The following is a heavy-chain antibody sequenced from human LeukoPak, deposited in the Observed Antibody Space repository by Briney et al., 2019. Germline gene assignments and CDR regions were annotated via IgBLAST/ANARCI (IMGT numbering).Heavy chain of an antibody. CDR2: IIPIFGTA. V-gene: IGHV1-69*13. D-gene: IGHD5-24*01. CDR3: ARVATVTTYYYYYMDV. CDR1: GGTFSSYA. Sequence: SVKASCKASGGTFSSYAISWVRQAPGQGLEWMGGIIPIFGTANYAQKFQGRVTITADESTSTAYMELRSLRSDDTAVYYCARVATVTTYYYYYMDVWGKGTTVTVSS. J-gene: IGHJ6*03.